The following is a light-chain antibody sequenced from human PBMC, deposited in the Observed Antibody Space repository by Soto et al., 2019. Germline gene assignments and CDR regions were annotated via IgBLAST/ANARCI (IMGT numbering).Light chain of an antibody. V-gene: IGKV3-11*01. CDR2: DAS. J-gene: IGKJ3*01. CDR1: QSVSNY. CDR3: QQRSNWL. Sequence: ENVLTQSPATLSLSPGERATLSCRASQSVSNYVAWYQQKPGQAPRLLIYDASNRATGIPARFSGSGSGTALTLTISSLEPEDFAVYYCQQRSNWLXGPGTKVDIK.